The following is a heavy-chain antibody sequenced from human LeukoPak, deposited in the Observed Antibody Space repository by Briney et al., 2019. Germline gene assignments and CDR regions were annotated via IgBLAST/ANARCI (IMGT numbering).Heavy chain of an antibody. V-gene: IGHV1-69*05. J-gene: IGHJ5*02. CDR2: IIPIVGTA. CDR1: GGTFSSYA. CDR3: ASLVSGYYMWFDP. Sequence: ASVKVSCKASGGTFSSYAISWVRQAPGQGLQWMGGIIPIVGTANCAQKFQGGVTITTDEPTSTAYMELSSLRSEDTAVYYCASLVSGYYMWFDPWGQGTLVTVS. D-gene: IGHD3-22*01.